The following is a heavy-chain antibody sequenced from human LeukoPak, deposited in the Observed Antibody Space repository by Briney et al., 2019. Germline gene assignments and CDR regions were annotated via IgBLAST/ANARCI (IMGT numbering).Heavy chain of an antibody. D-gene: IGHD1-26*01. CDR2: IYSGGST. J-gene: IGHJ3*02. CDR3: ARFLYSGSLGSDAFDI. Sequence: RTGGSLRLSCAASGFTVSSNYMSWVRQAPGKGLEWVSVIYSGGSTYYADSVKGRFTISRGNSKNTLYLQMNSLRAEDTAVYYCARFLYSGSLGSDAFDIWGQGTMVTVSS. CDR1: GFTVSSNY. V-gene: IGHV3-66*02.